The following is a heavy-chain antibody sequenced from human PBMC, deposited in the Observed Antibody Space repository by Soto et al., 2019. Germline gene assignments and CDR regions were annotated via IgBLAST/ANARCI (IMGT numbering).Heavy chain of an antibody. V-gene: IGHV1-18*04. CDR1: GYTFTSYG. CDR3: ARVDYRNLGSYYYYYGMDV. D-gene: IGHD4-4*01. J-gene: IGHJ6*02. CDR2: ISAYNGNT. Sequence: ASVKVSCKASGYTFTSYGISWVRQAPGQGLEWMGWISAYNGNTNYAQKLQGRVTMTTDTSTSTAYMELRSLRSDDTAVYYCARVDYRNLGSYYYYYGMDVWGQGNKVTVYS.